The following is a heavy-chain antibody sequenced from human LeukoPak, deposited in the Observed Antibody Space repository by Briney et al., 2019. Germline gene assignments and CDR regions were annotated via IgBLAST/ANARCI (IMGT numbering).Heavy chain of an antibody. CDR3: ATSLFCSNGVCYTGAYYFDY. CDR2: MNPNSGNT. Sequence: ASVKVSCKASGYSFTSYDVTWVRQAPGQGLEWMGWMNPNSGNTAYAQKFQGRVTITSDTSITTAYMELSSLRSEDTAVYYCATSLFCSNGVCYTGAYYFDYWGQGTLVTVSS. D-gene: IGHD2-8*01. J-gene: IGHJ4*02. CDR1: GYSFTSYD. V-gene: IGHV1-8*03.